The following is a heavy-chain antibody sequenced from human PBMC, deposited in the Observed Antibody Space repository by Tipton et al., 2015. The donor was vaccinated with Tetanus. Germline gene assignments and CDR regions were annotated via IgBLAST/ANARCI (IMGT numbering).Heavy chain of an antibody. Sequence: TLSLTCTVSGGSISGSYWNWIRQPPGKGLEWIGYVYYNGNTHYNPALKSRVTISVDTSKNQFSLKLSSVTAADTAIYYCAREVPAAGHFGPWGQGTLVTVSS. J-gene: IGHJ5*02. CDR3: AREVPAAGHFGP. CDR1: GGSISGSY. V-gene: IGHV4-59*01. D-gene: IGHD2-2*01. CDR2: VYYNGNT.